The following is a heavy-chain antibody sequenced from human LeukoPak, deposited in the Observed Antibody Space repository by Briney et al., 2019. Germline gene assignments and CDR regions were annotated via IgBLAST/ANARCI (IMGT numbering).Heavy chain of an antibody. Sequence: GASVTVSCKASGGTFSSYAISWVRQAAGQGLEWMGRIIPIFGTANYAQKFQGRVTITTDESTSTAYMELSSLRSEDTAVYSCAREHYDSSGYYYDYWGQGTLVTVSS. J-gene: IGHJ4*02. CDR1: GGTFSSYA. D-gene: IGHD3-22*01. CDR2: IIPIFGTA. CDR3: AREHYDSSGYYYDY. V-gene: IGHV1-69*05.